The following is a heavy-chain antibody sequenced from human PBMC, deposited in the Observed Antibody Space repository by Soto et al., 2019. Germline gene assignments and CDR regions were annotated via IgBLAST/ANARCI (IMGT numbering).Heavy chain of an antibody. CDR3: ARYPGSLAFDI. J-gene: IGHJ3*02. D-gene: IGHD3-16*02. V-gene: IGHV4-31*03. Sequence: SETLPLTCTVSGGSISSGGYYWSWIRQHPGKGLEWIGYIYYSGSTYYNPSLKSRVTISVDTSKNQFSLKLSSVTAADTAVYYCARYPGSLAFDIWGQGTMVTVSS. CDR1: GGSISSGGYY. CDR2: IYYSGST.